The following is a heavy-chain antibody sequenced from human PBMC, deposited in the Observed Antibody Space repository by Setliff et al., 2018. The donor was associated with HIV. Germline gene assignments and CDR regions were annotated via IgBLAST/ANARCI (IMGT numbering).Heavy chain of an antibody. CDR1: GYTFTDYY. D-gene: IGHD6-13*01. CDR3: ARADSSNWYHVDY. J-gene: IGHJ4*02. V-gene: IGHV1-18*04. CDR2: ISVYNGNT. Sequence: ASVKVSCKASGYTFTDYYIHWVRQAPGQGLEWMGWISVYNGNTNYAEKFQGRVTMTTDTSTSTAYMDLRSLRADDTAVYYCARADSSNWYHVDYWGQGTLVTAPQ.